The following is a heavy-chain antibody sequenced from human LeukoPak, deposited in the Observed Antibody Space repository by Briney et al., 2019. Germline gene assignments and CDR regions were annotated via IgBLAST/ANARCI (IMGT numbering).Heavy chain of an antibody. V-gene: IGHV1-69*04. CDR1: GGTFTSYA. Sequence: GSSVKVSCKASGGTFTSYAISWVRQAPGQGLEWMGRIIPILGIANYAQNFQGRVTITADISTGTAYMELSSLRSEDTAVYYCARDEDIVGVRSYYYYGMDVWGQGTTVTVS. CDR2: IIPILGIA. D-gene: IGHD2-2*01. CDR3: ARDEDIVGVRSYYYYGMDV. J-gene: IGHJ6*02.